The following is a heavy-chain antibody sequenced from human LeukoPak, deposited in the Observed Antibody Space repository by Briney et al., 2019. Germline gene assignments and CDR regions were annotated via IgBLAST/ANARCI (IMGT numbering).Heavy chain of an antibody. V-gene: IGHV1-69*04. CDR3: ARDSSGWYSDGEKGPSWFDP. CDR1: GGTFSSYA. D-gene: IGHD6-19*01. Sequence: GASVKVSCKASGGTFSSYAISWVRQAPGQGLEWMGRIIPILGIANYAQKFQGRVTITADKSTSTAYMELSSLRSEDTAVYYCARDSSGWYSDGEKGPSWFDPWGQGTLVTVSS. CDR2: IIPILGIA. J-gene: IGHJ5*02.